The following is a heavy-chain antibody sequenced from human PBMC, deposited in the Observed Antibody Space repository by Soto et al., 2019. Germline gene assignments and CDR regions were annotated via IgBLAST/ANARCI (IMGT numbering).Heavy chain of an antibody. D-gene: IGHD3-16*02. J-gene: IGHJ4*02. Sequence: SGPTLVNPTQTLTLTCTFSGFSLNTGGVGVGWIRQPPGKALEWLALIYWDDDKRYSPSLKSRLTITKDTSRNQVVLTMTNMDPVHTATYYCARRPASVNHPYYFDYWGPGTLVTVSS. CDR3: ARRPASVNHPYYFDY. CDR1: GFSLNTGGVG. CDR2: IYWDDDK. V-gene: IGHV2-5*02.